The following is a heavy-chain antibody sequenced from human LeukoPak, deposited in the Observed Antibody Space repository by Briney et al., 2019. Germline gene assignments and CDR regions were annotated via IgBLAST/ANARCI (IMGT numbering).Heavy chain of an antibody. Sequence: PSETLSLTCAVYGGSFSGYYWSWIRQPPGKGLEWIGEINHSGSTNYHPSLKSQVTISVDTSENQFSLKLSSVTAADTAVYYCASLPYDSSGYFLSWGQGTLVTVSP. CDR1: GGSFSGYY. V-gene: IGHV4-34*01. D-gene: IGHD3-22*01. CDR2: INHSGST. CDR3: ASLPYDSSGYFLS. J-gene: IGHJ5*02.